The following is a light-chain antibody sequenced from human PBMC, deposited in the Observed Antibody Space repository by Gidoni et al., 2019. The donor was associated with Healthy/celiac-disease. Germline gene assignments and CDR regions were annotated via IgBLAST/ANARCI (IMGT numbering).Light chain of an antibody. CDR2: AAS. J-gene: IGKJ2*01. CDR3: QQSYSTPGT. Sequence: DIQITPSPSSLSASVGDRVTITCRASQSISSYLNWYQQKPGKAPKLLIYAASSLQSGVPSRFSGSGSGTDFTLTIRCLQPEDFATYYCQQSYSTPGTFGQGTKLEIK. V-gene: IGKV1-39*01. CDR1: QSISSY.